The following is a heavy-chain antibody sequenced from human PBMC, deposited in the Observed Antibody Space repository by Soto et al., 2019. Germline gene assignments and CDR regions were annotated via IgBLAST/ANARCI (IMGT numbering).Heavy chain of an antibody. CDR3: ARDQGLDTAMDRGFDY. Sequence: PGGSLRLSCAAAGFTFSSYGMHWVRQAPGKGLEWVAVIWYDGSNKYYADSVKGRFTISRDNSKNTLYLQMNSLRAEDTAVYYCARDQGLDTAMDRGFDYWGQGTLVTVSS. D-gene: IGHD5-18*01. CDR2: IWYDGSNK. CDR1: GFTFSSYG. V-gene: IGHV3-33*01. J-gene: IGHJ4*02.